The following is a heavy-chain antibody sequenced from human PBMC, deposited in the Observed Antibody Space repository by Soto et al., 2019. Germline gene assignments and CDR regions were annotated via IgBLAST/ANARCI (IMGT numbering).Heavy chain of an antibody. J-gene: IGHJ4*02. CDR2: VYWDDDK. CDR1: GFSLSTNGEG. Sequence: SGPTLVNPTQTLTLTCTFSGFSLSTNGEGVGWIRQPPGKALEWLALVYWDDDKRYSPSLKSRLTTTKDTSKNQVVLTMTNMDPVDTATYYCVHRRVQIFDFWGQGALVTVSS. V-gene: IGHV2-5*02. CDR3: VHRRVQIFDF.